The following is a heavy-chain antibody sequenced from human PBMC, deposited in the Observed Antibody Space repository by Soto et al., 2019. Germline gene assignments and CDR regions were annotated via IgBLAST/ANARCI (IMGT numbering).Heavy chain of an antibody. CDR3: AKDRVPYGDYEFVYYYYGMDV. V-gene: IGHV3-23*01. CDR1: GFTFSSYA. Sequence: EVQLLESGGGLVQPGGSLRLSCAASGFTFSSYAMSWVRQAPGKGLEWVSAISGSGGSTYYADSVKGRFTISRDNSKNTLYLQMNSLRAEDTAVYYCAKDRVPYGDYEFVYYYYGMDVWGQGTTVTVSS. CDR2: ISGSGGST. D-gene: IGHD4-17*01. J-gene: IGHJ6*02.